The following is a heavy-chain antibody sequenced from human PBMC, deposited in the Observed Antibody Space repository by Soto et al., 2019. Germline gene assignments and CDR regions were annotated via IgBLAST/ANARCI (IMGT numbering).Heavy chain of an antibody. Sequence: QVQLVQSGAEVKKPGSSVKVSCKASGGTFSSYAISWVRQAPGQGLEWRGGIIPIFGTANYAQKFQGRVTITADKTTSTAYMELSSLRSEDTAVYYCARAPGVVVAATLGWFDPWGQGTLVTVSS. V-gene: IGHV1-69*06. D-gene: IGHD2-15*01. J-gene: IGHJ5*02. CDR3: ARAPGVVVAATLGWFDP. CDR2: IIPIFGTA. CDR1: GGTFSSYA.